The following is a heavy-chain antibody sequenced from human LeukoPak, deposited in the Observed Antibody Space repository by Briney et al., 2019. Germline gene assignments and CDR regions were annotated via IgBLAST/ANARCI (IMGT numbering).Heavy chain of an antibody. CDR3: GREDCNNVRCYGASDA. CDR2: ISSNENN. D-gene: IGHD2-2*01. J-gene: IGHJ5*02. V-gene: IGHV3-69-1*01. CDR1: GFTFSSYA. Sequence: GGSLRLACGGSGFTFSSYAMRWVRQAGGKGREWVSYISSNENNYYADSGKGGFTISRDKHKNELSLERNSVRGDDTAVYYCGREDCNNVRCYGASDACGQGTLVTVSS.